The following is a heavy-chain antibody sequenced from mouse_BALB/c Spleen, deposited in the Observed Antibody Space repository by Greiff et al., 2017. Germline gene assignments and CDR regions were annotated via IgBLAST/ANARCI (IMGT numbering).Heavy chain of an antibody. Sequence: EVQRVESGPELVKPGASVKMSCKASGYTFTSYVMHWVKQKPGQGLEWIGYINPYNDGTKYNEKFKGKATLTSDKSSSTAYMELSSLTSEDSAVYYCAREDGYDWFAYWGQGTLVTVSA. CDR2: INPYNDGT. J-gene: IGHJ3*01. CDR1: GYTFTSYV. V-gene: IGHV1-14*01. CDR3: AREDGYDWFAY. D-gene: IGHD2-2*01.